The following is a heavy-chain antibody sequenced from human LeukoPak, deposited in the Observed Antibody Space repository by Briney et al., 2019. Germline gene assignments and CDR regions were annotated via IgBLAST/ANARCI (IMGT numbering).Heavy chain of an antibody. D-gene: IGHD5-12*01. CDR3: ARDLRRGYDYLCWFDP. CDR1: GYTFIGYY. CDR2: INPNSGGT. Sequence: ASVKVSCKTSGYTFIGYYIHWVRQAPGQGLEWMGWINPNSGGTNYAQKFQGRVTMTRDTSISTAYMELSRLRSDDTAVYYCARDLRRGYDYLCWFDPWGQGTLVTVSS. J-gene: IGHJ5*02. V-gene: IGHV1-2*02.